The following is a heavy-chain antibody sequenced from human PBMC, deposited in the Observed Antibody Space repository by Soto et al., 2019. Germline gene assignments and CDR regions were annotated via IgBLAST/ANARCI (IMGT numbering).Heavy chain of an antibody. V-gene: IGHV4-34*10. D-gene: IGHD3-10*01. CDR2: IYHRDTT. CDR3: GRVLRLVGSRRDSNARGLDS. J-gene: IGHJ4*02. Sequence: SETLSLTAAVDEGPFNMLFWIWIRQSTGKALEGLGEIYHRDTTNDSPSLRNRISISADPSKNQFSLRLDSVTDAHTAMYYCGRVLRLVGSRRDSNARGLDSWGEGTLVTVS. CDR1: EGPFNMLF.